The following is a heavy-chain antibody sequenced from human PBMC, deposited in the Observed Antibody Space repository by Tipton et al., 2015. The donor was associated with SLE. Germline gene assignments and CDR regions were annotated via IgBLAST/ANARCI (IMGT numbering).Heavy chain of an antibody. Sequence: SLRLSCAASGFTFGSYTMHWVRQAPGKGLEWVAVILYDGSNKYYAYSATGRITIARNNSKNTLYLEMNRLRAEVTAVYYCARGVGHWACDIWCQWTMGAVSS. V-gene: IGHV3-30*04. J-gene: IGHJ3*02. CDR2: ILYDGSNK. D-gene: IGHD1-26*01. CDR1: GFTFGSYT. CDR3: ARGVGHWACDI.